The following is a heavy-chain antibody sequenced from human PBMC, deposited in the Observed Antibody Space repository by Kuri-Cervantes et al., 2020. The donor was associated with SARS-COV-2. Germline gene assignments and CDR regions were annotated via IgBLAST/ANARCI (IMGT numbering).Heavy chain of an antibody. V-gene: IGHV3-7*01. Sequence: GESLKISCAASGFTFSSYWMSWVRQAPGKGLEWVANIKQDGSEKYYVDSVKGRFTISRDNAKNSLYLQMNSLRAEDTAVYYCARDLGPSGFDYWGQGTLVTVSS. CDR3: ARDLGPSGFDY. CDR1: GFTFSSYW. J-gene: IGHJ4*02. CDR2: IKQDGSEK. D-gene: IGHD3-10*01.